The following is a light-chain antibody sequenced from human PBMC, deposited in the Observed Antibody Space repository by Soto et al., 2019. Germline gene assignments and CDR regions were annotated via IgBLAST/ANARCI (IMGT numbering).Light chain of an antibody. CDR3: HQHGGSPET. V-gene: IGKV3-15*01. CDR2: GAS. J-gene: IGKJ1*01. CDR1: QSVSSK. Sequence: ELVMTQSPATLSVSPGERATLSCRASQSVSSKLAWYQQKPGQAPRLLIYGASTRATGIPARFSGSGSGTEFILTISGLEPEDSGIYHCHQHGGSPETFGQGTKVDIK.